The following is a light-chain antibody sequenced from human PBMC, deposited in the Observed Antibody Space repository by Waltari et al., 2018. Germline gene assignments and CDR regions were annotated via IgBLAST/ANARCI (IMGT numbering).Light chain of an antibody. CDR3: QTGGHGTWV. CDR1: SGHSNNI. J-gene: IGLJ3*02. V-gene: IGLV4-69*01. Sequence: QLVLTQSPSASASLGASVKLTCTLDSGHSNNIVAWLQRRPEKVPRSLMKVNSDGSHTKGDDIPDRFSGSSSGPERYLTISSLQSEDEADYYCQTGGHGTWVFGGGTKLTVV. CDR2: VNSDGSH.